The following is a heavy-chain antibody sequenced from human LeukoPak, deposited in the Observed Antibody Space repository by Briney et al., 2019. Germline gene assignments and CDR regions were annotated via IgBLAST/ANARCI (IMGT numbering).Heavy chain of an antibody. V-gene: IGHV1-2*02. CDR1: GYTFTSYD. Sequence: ASVKVSCKASGYTFTSYDINWVRQAPGQGLEWMGWINPNSGGTNYAQKFQGRVTMTRDTSISTAYMELSRLRSDDTAVYYCARSGGETQYCSSTSCSYRYWGQGTLVTVSS. CDR3: ARSGGETQYCSSTSCSYRY. D-gene: IGHD2-2*01. CDR2: INPNSGGT. J-gene: IGHJ4*02.